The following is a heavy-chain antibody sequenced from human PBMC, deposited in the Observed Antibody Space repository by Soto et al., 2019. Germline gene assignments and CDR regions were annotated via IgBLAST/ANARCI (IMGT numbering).Heavy chain of an antibody. J-gene: IGHJ4*02. Sequence: ASVKVSCKASGYTFTSYYMHWVRQAPGQGLEWMGIINPSGGSTSYAQKFQGRVTMTRDTSTSTVYMELSSLRSEDTAVYYCARGEVGYYDSSGYYGNFDYWGQGTLVTVSS. CDR3: ARGEVGYYDSSGYYGNFDY. CDR1: GYTFTSYY. CDR2: INPSGGST. D-gene: IGHD3-22*01. V-gene: IGHV1-46*01.